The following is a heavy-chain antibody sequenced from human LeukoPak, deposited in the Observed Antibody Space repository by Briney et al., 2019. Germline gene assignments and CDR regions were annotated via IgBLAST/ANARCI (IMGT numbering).Heavy chain of an antibody. CDR2: IYYSGST. V-gene: IGHV4-39*01. J-gene: IGHJ5*02. Sequence: SETLSLTCTVSGGSISSSSYYWGWIRQPPGKGLEWIGSIYYSGSTYYNPSLKSRVTISVDTSKNQFSLRLSSVTAADTAVYYCARSTNWFDPWGQGTLVTVSS. CDR1: GGSISSSSYY. CDR3: ARSTNWFDP.